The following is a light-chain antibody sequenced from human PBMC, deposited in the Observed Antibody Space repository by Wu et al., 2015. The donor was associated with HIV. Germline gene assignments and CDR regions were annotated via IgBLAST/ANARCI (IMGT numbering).Light chain of an antibody. J-gene: IGKJ1*01. CDR1: QSIRSY. V-gene: IGKV1-39*01. CDR2: AAS. CDR3: QQSHSTPGT. Sequence: DIQMTQSPSSLSASVGDRVTITCRASQSIRSYLNWYQQKPGKAPKLLIYAASSLQSGVPLRFSGSGSGTDFTLTINSLQPEDFATYYCQQSHSTPGTFGQGTKVEI.